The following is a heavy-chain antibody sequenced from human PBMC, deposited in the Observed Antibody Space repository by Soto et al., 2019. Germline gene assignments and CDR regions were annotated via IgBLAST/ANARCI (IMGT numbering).Heavy chain of an antibody. Sequence: ASVKVSCKASGYTFSSHAMHWVRQAPGQRLEWMGWINAGNGNTKYSQNFQGRVAITRDTSASTAYMEMRSLRSDDTAVYYCVRDLDGSGSYYTDYWGPGTLVTVSS. V-gene: IGHV1-3*01. CDR2: INAGNGNT. J-gene: IGHJ4*02. CDR1: GYTFSSHA. CDR3: VRDLDGSGSYYTDY. D-gene: IGHD3-10*01.